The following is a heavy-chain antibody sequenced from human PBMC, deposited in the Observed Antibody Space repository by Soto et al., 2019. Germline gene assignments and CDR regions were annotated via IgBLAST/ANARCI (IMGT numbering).Heavy chain of an antibody. D-gene: IGHD3-10*01. CDR3: QYGSGSPFPYFDY. J-gene: IGHJ4*02. CDR2: IYYSGST. V-gene: IGHV4-39*01. CDR1: GGSISSSSYY. Sequence: PSETLSLTCTVSGGSISSSSYYWGWTRQPPGKGLEWIGSIYYSGSTYYNPSLKSRVTISVDTSKNQFSLKLSSVTAADTAVYYCQYGSGSPFPYFDYWGQGTLVTVSS.